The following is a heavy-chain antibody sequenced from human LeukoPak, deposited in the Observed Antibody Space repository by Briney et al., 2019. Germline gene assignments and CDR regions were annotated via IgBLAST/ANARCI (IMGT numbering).Heavy chain of an antibody. CDR3: ARKEIIELLWFGELGSGFDP. J-gene: IGHJ5*02. CDR2: INHSGST. V-gene: IGHV4-39*07. CDR1: GGSVSSGSYY. Sequence: SETLSLTCTVSGGSVSSGSYYWGWIRQPPGKGLEWIGEINHSGSTNYNPSLKSRVTISVDTSKNQFSLKLSSVTAADTAVYYCARKEIIELLWFGELGSGFDPWGQGTLVTVSS. D-gene: IGHD3-10*01.